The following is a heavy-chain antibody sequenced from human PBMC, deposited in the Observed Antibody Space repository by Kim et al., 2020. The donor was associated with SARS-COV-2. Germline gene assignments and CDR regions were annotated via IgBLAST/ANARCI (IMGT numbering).Heavy chain of an antibody. CDR2: IYSSGSA. CDR3: ARLDSSSGWGFFDR. V-gene: IGHV4-39*01. Sequence: SETPSLNCTVSGGSISNRNYYWGWVRQPPGKGLEWIASIYSSGSAYYNPSLKSRVIISVDTSKTQFSLKLNSVTATDTAVYYCARLDSSSGWGFFDRWGQGTLVTVSS. J-gene: IGHJ4*02. CDR1: GGSISNRNYY. D-gene: IGHD6-6*01.